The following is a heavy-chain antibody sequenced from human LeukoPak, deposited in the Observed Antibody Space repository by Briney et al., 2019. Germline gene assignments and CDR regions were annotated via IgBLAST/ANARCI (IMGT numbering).Heavy chain of an antibody. CDR3: ARVLLAAAGTAYYCMDV. J-gene: IGHJ6*03. V-gene: IGHV4-4*07. CDR1: GGSISSYY. D-gene: IGHD6-13*01. CDR2: NYSSGST. Sequence: PSETLSLTCTVSGGSISSYYWSWIRQPAGKGLEWVGRNYSSGSTNYNPSLKSRVTMSVDTSKNQFSLKLSSVTAADTAVYYCARVLLAAAGTAYYCMDVWGKGTTVTVSS.